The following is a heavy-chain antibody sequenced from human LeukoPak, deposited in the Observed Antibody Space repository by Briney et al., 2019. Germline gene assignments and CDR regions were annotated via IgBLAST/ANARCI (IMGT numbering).Heavy chain of an antibody. CDR3: AKDRGSGWPFPYYFDY. CDR1: GFTFSSYA. J-gene: IGHJ4*02. Sequence: SGGSLRLSCAASGFTFSSYAMSWVRQAPGKGLEWVSAISGSGGSTYYADSVKGRFTISRDNSKNTLYLQMNSLRAEDTAVYYCAKDRGSGWPFPYYFDYWGQGTLVTVSS. V-gene: IGHV3-23*01. D-gene: IGHD6-19*01. CDR2: ISGSGGST.